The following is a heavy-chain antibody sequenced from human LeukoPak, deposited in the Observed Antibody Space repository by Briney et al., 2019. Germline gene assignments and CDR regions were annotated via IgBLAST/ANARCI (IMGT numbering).Heavy chain of an antibody. Sequence: SETLPLTCAVYGGSFSGYYWSWIRQPPGKGLEWIGEINHSGSTNYNPSLKSRVTISVDTSKNQFSLKLSSVTAADTAVYYCARGRWGAVAGKFDYWGQGTLVTVSS. D-gene: IGHD6-19*01. J-gene: IGHJ4*02. V-gene: IGHV4-34*01. CDR3: ARGRWGAVAGKFDY. CDR1: GGSFSGYY. CDR2: INHSGST.